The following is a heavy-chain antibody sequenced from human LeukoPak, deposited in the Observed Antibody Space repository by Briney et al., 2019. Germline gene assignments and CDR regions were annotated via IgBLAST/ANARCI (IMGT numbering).Heavy chain of an antibody. CDR3: ARAYYDILTGYYAFDY. V-gene: IGHV4-39*01. D-gene: IGHD3-9*01. Sequence: SETLSLTCTVSGGSISNSSYYWGWIRQPPGKGLEWIGSVFYSGSTYYNPSLKSRVTISVDTSKNQFSLKLSSVTAADTAVYYCARAYYDILTGYYAFDYWGQGTLVTVSS. CDR1: GGSISNSSYY. CDR2: VFYSGST. J-gene: IGHJ4*02.